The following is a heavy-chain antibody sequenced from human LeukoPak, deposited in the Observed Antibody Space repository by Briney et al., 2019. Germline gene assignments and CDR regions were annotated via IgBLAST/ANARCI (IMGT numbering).Heavy chain of an antibody. Sequence: GGSLRLSCAASGFSFSNYWMTWVRQAPGKGLEWVANIKQDASEKYYVDSVKGRFTISRDNAKNSLYLQVNSLRVEDTAVYYCVRDTGGSGSYPDYWGQGTLVTVSS. CDR2: IKQDASEK. J-gene: IGHJ4*02. CDR3: VRDTGGSGSYPDY. V-gene: IGHV3-7*01. CDR1: GFSFSNYW. D-gene: IGHD1-26*01.